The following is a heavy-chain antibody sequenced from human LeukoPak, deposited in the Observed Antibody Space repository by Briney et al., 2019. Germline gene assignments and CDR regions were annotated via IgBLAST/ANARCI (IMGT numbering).Heavy chain of an antibody. CDR1: GYNFFTYG. D-gene: IGHD3-22*01. Sequence: ASVKVSCKASGYNFFTYGITWVRQAPGQGLEWMGRINPNSGGTNYAQRFQGRVTMTRDTSISTAYMELSRLRSDDTAVYYCASAASGYYYGPAPFDYWGQGALVTVSS. CDR3: ASAASGYYYGPAPFDY. CDR2: INPNSGGT. J-gene: IGHJ4*02. V-gene: IGHV1-2*06.